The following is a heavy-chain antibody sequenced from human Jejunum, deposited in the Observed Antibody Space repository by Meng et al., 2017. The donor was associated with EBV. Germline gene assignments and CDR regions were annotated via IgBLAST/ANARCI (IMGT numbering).Heavy chain of an antibody. J-gene: IGHJ4*02. CDR2: ISVYRGNT. D-gene: IGHD5-24*01. CDR1: GYDFINSG. V-gene: IGHV1-18*01. CDR3: ARDRSNSDY. Sequence: QVQLVQSGAEVKKPGSSVKVSCKASGYDFINSGISWVRQAPGQGLEWMGWISVYRGNTNYAQRFQDRVTLTTNTSTSTVHMELRSLTSDDTAVYYCARDRSNSDYWGQGTLVTVSS.